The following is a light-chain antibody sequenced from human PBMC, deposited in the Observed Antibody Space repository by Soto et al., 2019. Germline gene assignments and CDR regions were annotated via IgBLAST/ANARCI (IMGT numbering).Light chain of an antibody. CDR3: QQSYSSPLT. V-gene: IGKV4-1*01. J-gene: IGKJ4*01. CDR1: QSVLQTFYNKNY. Sequence: DIVMTQSPDSLAVSLGERATINCKSSQSVLQTFYNKNYLTWYQQKPGHPPKVPIYWASTRESGVPDRFSGSGSGTDFTLTISDLQAEDVAVYYCQQSYSSPLTFGGGTKVEIK. CDR2: WAS.